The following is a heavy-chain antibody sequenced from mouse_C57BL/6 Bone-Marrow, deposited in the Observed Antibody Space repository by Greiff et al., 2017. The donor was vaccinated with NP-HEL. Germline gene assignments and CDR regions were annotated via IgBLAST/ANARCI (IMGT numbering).Heavy chain of an antibody. CDR3: ARGDYEGDYAMDY. V-gene: IGHV15-2*01. D-gene: IGHD2-4*01. CDR2: ILPSIGRT. Sequence: VQLQQSGSELRSPGSSVKLSCKDFDSEVFPTAYMSWVRQKPGHGFEWIGGILPSIGRTIYGEKFEDKATLDADTLSNTAYLELNSLTSEDSAIYYCARGDYEGDYAMDYWGQGTSVTVSS. CDR1: DSEVFPTAY. J-gene: IGHJ4*01.